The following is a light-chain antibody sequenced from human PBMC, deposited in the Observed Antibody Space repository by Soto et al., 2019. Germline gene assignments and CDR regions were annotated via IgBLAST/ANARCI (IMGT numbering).Light chain of an antibody. CDR1: SSDSGSYDH. J-gene: IGLJ1*01. CDR2: AVS. CDR3: ISSTDRQSYL. V-gene: IGLV2-14*03. Sequence: QSVLTQPASVSGSPGQSITISCSVTSSDSGSYDHVAWYQQFPGKSPKLIIYAVSDRPSGVSDRFSGSKSGISASLTISGLQTEDEADYYCISSTDRQSYLFGTGTKVTVL.